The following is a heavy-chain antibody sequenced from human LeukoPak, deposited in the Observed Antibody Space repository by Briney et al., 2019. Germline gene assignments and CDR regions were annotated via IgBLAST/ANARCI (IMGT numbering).Heavy chain of an antibody. CDR2: ITPIFGTA. J-gene: IGHJ4*02. V-gene: IGHV1-69*13. D-gene: IGHD5-18*01. Sequence: VASVKVSCKASGGTFSSYAISWVRQAPGQGLEWMGGITPIFGTANYAQKFQGRVTITADESTSTAYMELSSLRSEDTAVYYCARVNDTAMDYFDYWGQGTLATVSS. CDR3: ARVNDTAMDYFDY. CDR1: GGTFSSYA.